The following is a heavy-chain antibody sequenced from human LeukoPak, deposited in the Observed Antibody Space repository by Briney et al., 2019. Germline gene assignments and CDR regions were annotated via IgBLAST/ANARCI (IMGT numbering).Heavy chain of an antibody. CDR2: ISAYNGNT. CDR3: ARDGYCSSTSCLVHWFDP. V-gene: IGHV1-18*01. Sequence: ASVKVSCKASGYTFTSYGISWVRQAPGQGLEWMGWISAYNGNTNYAQKLQGRVTMTTDTSTSTAYMELRSLRSDDTAVYYCARDGYCSSTSCLVHWFDPWGQGTLVTVSS. D-gene: IGHD2-2*03. CDR1: GYTFTSYG. J-gene: IGHJ5*02.